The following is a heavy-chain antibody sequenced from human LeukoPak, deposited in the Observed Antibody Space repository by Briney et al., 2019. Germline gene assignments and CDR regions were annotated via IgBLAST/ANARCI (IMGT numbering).Heavy chain of an antibody. CDR1: GGSISSYY. J-gene: IGHJ4*02. CDR3: ARHAVYAGSGWSFDY. CDR2: IYYSGST. D-gene: IGHD6-19*01. Sequence: SETLSLTCTVSGGSISSYYWSWIRQPPGKGLEWIGYIYYSGSTNHNPSLKSRVTISVDTSKNQFSLNLSSVTAADTAVYYCARHAVYAGSGWSFDYWGQGTLVTVSS. V-gene: IGHV4-59*08.